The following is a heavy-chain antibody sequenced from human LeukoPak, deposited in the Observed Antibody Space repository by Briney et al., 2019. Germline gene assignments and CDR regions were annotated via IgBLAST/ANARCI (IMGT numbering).Heavy chain of an antibody. CDR2: FDPEDGET. V-gene: IGHV1-24*01. CDR1: GYTLTELS. Sequence: GASVKVSCKVSGYTLTELSMHWVRQAPGKGLEWMGGFDPEDGETIYAQKFQRRVTMTEDTSTDTAYMELSSLRSEDTAVYYCATVVYYYDSSGYAFDIWGQGTMVTVSS. CDR3: ATVVYYYDSSGYAFDI. J-gene: IGHJ3*02. D-gene: IGHD3-22*01.